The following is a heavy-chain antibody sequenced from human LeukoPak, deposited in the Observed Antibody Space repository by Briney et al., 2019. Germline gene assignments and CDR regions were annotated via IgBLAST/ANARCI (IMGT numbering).Heavy chain of an antibody. D-gene: IGHD4-17*01. J-gene: IGHJ4*02. CDR3: AKERGYGDYYFDY. V-gene: IGHV3-30*18. Sequence: GRSLRLSWAASGFTFSSYGMHWVRQAPGKGLEWVAVISYDGSNKYYADSVKGRFTISRYNSKNTLYLQMNSLRAEDTAVYYCAKERGYGDYYFDYWGQGTLVTVSS. CDR2: ISYDGSNK. CDR1: GFTFSSYG.